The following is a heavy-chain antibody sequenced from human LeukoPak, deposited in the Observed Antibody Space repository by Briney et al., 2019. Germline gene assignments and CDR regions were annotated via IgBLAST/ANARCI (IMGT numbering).Heavy chain of an antibody. CDR1: GFTFSSYS. J-gene: IGHJ4*02. V-gene: IGHV3-21*06. Sequence: GGSLRLSCAASGFTFSSYSMNWVRQAPGKGLEWVSSISSSSFLYYAGSVKGRFTISRDNAKNSLYLQVNSLRAEDTAVYYCARGGYSYVYGYFDYWGQGTLVTVSS. CDR2: ISSSSFL. CDR3: ARGGYSYVYGYFDY. D-gene: IGHD5-18*01.